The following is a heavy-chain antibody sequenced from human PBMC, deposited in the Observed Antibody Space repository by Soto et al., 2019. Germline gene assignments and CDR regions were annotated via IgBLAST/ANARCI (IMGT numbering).Heavy chain of an antibody. CDR2: IYYSGST. V-gene: IGHV4-31*03. CDR1: GGSISSGGYY. CDR3: ARDRFWDYYYGMDV. D-gene: IGHD3-3*01. Sequence: QVQLQESGPGLVKPSQTLSLTCTVSGGSISSGGYYWSWIRQHPGKGLEWIGYIYYSGSTYYNPSLKSRVTISVDTSKNQFSLKLSSVTAADTAVYYCARDRFWDYYYGMDVWGQGTTVTVSS. J-gene: IGHJ6*02.